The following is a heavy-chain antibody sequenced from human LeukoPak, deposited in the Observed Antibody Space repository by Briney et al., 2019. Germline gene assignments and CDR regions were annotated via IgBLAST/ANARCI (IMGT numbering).Heavy chain of an antibody. CDR3: GRDRDSGSYYDPIFDY. J-gene: IGHJ4*02. V-gene: IGHV3-21*01. Sequence: GGSLRLSCAASGFTFSTYIMNWVRQAPGKGLEWVSSISPSNSNAYYADSVKGRFTISRDDAKNSLYLQMNSLRAEDTAVYYCGRDRDSGSYYDPIFDYSGQGTLVAVSS. CDR1: GFTFSTYI. D-gene: IGHD1-26*01. CDR2: ISPSNSNA.